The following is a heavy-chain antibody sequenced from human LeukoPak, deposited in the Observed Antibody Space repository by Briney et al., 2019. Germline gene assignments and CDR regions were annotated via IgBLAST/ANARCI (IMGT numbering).Heavy chain of an antibody. V-gene: IGHV3-48*02. Sequence: GGSVRLSCAASGITFSSYSINWVGQAPGKGLEWVSYISSSSTTIYYADSVKGRFTISRDNAKNSLFLQMNSLRDEDTAVYYCATSYSSGWNLFDYWGQGTLVTVSS. CDR1: GITFSSYS. CDR2: ISSSSTTI. D-gene: IGHD6-19*01. CDR3: ATSYSSGWNLFDY. J-gene: IGHJ4*02.